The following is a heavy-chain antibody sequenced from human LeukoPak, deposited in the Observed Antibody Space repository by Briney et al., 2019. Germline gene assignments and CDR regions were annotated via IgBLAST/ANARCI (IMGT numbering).Heavy chain of an antibody. Sequence: ASVKVSCKVSGYTLTELSMHWVRQAPGQGLEWMGRIIPILGIANYAQKFQGRVTITADKSTSTAYMELSSLRSEDTAVYYCARDRNYGFDYWGQGTQVTVSS. V-gene: IGHV1-69*04. CDR1: GYTLTELS. CDR3: ARDRNYGFDY. J-gene: IGHJ4*02. D-gene: IGHD4-11*01. CDR2: IIPILGIA.